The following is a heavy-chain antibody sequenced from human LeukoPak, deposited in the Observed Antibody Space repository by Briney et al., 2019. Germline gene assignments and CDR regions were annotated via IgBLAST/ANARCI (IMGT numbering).Heavy chain of an antibody. D-gene: IGHD3-10*01. V-gene: IGHV3-20*04. J-gene: IGHJ4*02. CDR2: INWNGGST. CDR1: GFTFDDYG. CDR3: ARDLVAYYGSGSRY. Sequence: GGSLRLSCAASGFTFDDYGMSWVRQAPGKGLEWVSGINWNGGSTGYADSVKGRFTISRDNAKNSLYLQMNSLRAEDTALYYCARDLVAYYGSGSRYWGQGTLVTVSS.